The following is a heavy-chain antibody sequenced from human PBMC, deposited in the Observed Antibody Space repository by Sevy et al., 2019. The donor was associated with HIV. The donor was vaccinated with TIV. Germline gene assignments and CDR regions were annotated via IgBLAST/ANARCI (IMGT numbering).Heavy chain of an antibody. CDR3: AKIIVGANKYYFDY. V-gene: IGHV1-2*02. D-gene: IGHD1-26*01. J-gene: IGHJ4*02. CDR2: INPNSGDT. CDR1: GYTFIDYF. Sequence: ASVKVSCKASGYTFIDYFMYWVRQAPGQGLEWVGWINPNSGDTESAQKFQGRVTMTRDTSSSTAYMELSSLRSDDTAGYYCAKIIVGANKYYFDYWGQGTLVTVSS.